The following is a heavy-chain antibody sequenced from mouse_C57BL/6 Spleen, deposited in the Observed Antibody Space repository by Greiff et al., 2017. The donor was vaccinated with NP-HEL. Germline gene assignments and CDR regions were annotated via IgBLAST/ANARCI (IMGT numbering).Heavy chain of an antibody. CDR3: ARDSSGVFDY. V-gene: IGHV1-82*01. CDR1: GYAFSSSW. CDR2: IYPGDGDT. J-gene: IGHJ2*01. D-gene: IGHD3-2*02. Sequence: VQGVESGPELVKPGASVKISCKASGYAFSSSWMNWVKQRPGKGLEWIGRIYPGDGDTNYNRKFKGKATLTADKSSSTAYMQLSSLTSEDSAVYCCARDSSGVFDYWGQGTTLTVSS.